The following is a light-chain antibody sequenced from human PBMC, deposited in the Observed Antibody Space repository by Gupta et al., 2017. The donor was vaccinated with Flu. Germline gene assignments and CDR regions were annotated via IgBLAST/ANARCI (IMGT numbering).Light chain of an antibody. CDR2: NIS. CDR1: QSLVFSDGNTY. J-gene: IGKJ1*01. Sequence: VLTQSPLSLSVTLGQPASISCRSSQSLVFSDGNTYLNWFQQRPGQSPRRLIHNISKRDSGVPDRFSGSGSGTDFTLTISRVEAEDVGVYYCMQGRQWLWTFGQGTKVEIK. CDR3: MQGRQWLWT. V-gene: IGKV2-30*01.